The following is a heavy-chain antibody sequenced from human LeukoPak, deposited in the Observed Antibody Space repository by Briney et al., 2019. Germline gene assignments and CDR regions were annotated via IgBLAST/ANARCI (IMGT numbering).Heavy chain of an antibody. V-gene: IGHV1-2*06. CDR1: GYTFTGYY. D-gene: IGHD5-24*01. CDR2: INPNTGGT. CDR3: ARVGDGLNDGFDI. J-gene: IGHJ3*02. Sequence: ASVKVSCKASGYTFTGYYKNWVRQAPGQGLEWMGRINPNTGGTNYAQNFQGSVTMTRDTSITTVYMELSRLRSDDTAVYYCARVGDGLNDGFDIWGQGTMVTVSS.